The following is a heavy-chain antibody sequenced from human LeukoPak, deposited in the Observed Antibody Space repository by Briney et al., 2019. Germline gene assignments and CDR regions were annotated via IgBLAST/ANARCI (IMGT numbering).Heavy chain of an antibody. J-gene: IGHJ4*02. V-gene: IGHV3-7*03. CDR3: TRGFDY. CDR2: IKQDGSEK. Sequence: GGSLRLSCAASGFTFSSYWMNWVRQAPGKGLEWVANIKQDGSEKHYVDSVKGRFTISRDNAKNSLYLQMDSLRAEDAAVYYCTRGFDYWGQGTLVTVSS. CDR1: GFTFSSYW.